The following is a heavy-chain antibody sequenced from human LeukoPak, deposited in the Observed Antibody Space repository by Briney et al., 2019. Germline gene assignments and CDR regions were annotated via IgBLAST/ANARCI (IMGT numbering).Heavy chain of an antibody. CDR2: VIPTLGIA. D-gene: IGHD5-18*01. CDR1: GGTFTSYA. CDR3: AREYGGGHSYGYYY. J-gene: IGHJ4*02. V-gene: IGHV1-69*04. Sequence: APVKVSCTPSGGTFTSYAISWVRQAPGQGLEWVGRVIPTLGIANYAQRFQGRVTITADKSTGTAYMELSSLRSEDTAVYYCAREYGGGHSYGYYYWGQGTLVSVSS.